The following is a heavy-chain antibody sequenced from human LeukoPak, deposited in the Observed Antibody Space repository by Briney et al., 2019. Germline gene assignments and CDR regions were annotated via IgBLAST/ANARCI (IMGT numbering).Heavy chain of an antibody. CDR3: ARDGARAGFDP. Sequence: GGSLRLSCAASGFTFSSYAMHWVRQAPGKGLEWVSSISSSSSYIYYADSVKGRFTISRDNAKNSLYLQMNSLRAEDTAVYYCARDGARAGFDPWGQGTLVTVSS. V-gene: IGHV3-21*01. D-gene: IGHD6-13*01. CDR1: GFTFSSYA. CDR2: ISSSSSYI. J-gene: IGHJ5*02.